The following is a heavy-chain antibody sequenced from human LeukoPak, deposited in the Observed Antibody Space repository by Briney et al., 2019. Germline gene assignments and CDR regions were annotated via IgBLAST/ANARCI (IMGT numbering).Heavy chain of an antibody. CDR3: AREGDGDYGDAFDI. CDR2: IYYSGST. V-gene: IGHV4-39*07. J-gene: IGHJ3*02. CDR1: GGSISSSSYY. Sequence: SETLSLTCTVSGGSISSSSYYWGWIRQPPGTGLEWIGSIYYSGSTYYNPSLKSRVTISVDTSKNQFSLKLSSVTAADTAVYYCAREGDGDYGDAFDIWGQGTMVTVSS. D-gene: IGHD4-17*01.